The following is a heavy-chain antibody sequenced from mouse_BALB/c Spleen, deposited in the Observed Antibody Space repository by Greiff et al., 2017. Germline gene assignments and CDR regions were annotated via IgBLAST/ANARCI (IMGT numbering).Heavy chain of an antibody. J-gene: IGHJ3*01. V-gene: IGHV3-2*02. CDR2: ISYSGST. D-gene: IGHD2-2*01. Sequence: EVKLMESGPGLVKPSQSLSLTCTVTGYSITSDYAWNWIRQFPGNKLEWMGYISYSGSTSYNPSLKSRISITRDTSKNQFFLQLNSVTTEDTATYYCASNYYGYDEGFAYWGQGTLVTVSA. CDR3: ASNYYGYDEGFAY. CDR1: GYSITSDYA.